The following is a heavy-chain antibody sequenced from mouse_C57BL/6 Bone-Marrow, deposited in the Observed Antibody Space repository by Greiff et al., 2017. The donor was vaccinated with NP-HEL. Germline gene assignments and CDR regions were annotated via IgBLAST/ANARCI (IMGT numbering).Heavy chain of an antibody. V-gene: IGHV5-4*01. J-gene: IGHJ4*01. CDR2: ISAGGSYT. D-gene: IGHD1-1*01. CDR3: ARDYGSSPYYYAMDY. CDR1: GFTFSSYA. Sequence: EVQGVESGGGLVKPGGSLKLSCAASGFTFSSYAMSWVRQTPEKRLEWVATISAGGSYTYYPDNVKGRFTISRDNAKNNLYLQRSHLKSEDTAMYYCARDYGSSPYYYAMDYWGQGTSVTVSS.